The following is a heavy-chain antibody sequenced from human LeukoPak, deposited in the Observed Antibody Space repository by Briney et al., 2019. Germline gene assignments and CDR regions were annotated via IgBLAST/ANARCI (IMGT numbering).Heavy chain of an antibody. J-gene: IGHJ6*02. CDR2: IYSGGST. CDR1: GFTVSSNY. CDR3: ARDRGVAGSNYYYYGMDV. D-gene: IGHD6-19*01. V-gene: IGHV3-53*01. Sequence: GGSQRLSCAASGFTVSSNYMSWVRQAPGKGLEWVSVIYSGGSTYYADSVKGRFTISRDNSKNTLYLQMNSLRAEDTAVYYCARDRGVAGSNYYYYGMDVWGQGTTVTVSS.